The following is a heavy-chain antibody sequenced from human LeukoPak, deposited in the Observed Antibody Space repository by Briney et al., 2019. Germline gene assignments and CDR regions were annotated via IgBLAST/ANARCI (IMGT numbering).Heavy chain of an antibody. CDR2: IIPILGIA. J-gene: IGHJ5*02. CDR3: ARGSLAAAGSTDWFDP. Sequence: GASVKVSCKASGGTFSSYAISWVRQAPGQGLEWMGRIIPILGIANYAQKFQGRVTITADKSTSTAYMELSSLRSEDTAVYYCARGSLAAAGSTDWFDPWGQGTLVTVSS. CDR1: GGTFSSYA. V-gene: IGHV1-69*04. D-gene: IGHD6-13*01.